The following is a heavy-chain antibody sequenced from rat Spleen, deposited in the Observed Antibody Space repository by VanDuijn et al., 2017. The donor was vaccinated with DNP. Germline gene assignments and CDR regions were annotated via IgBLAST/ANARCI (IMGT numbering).Heavy chain of an antibody. CDR2: IDSDGGKS. CDR1: GFTFSSYW. J-gene: IGHJ1*01. Sequence: EVQLVETGGGLVQPGRSLKLSCVASGFTFSSYWMYWIRQAPGKGLDWVASIDSDGGKSYYPDSVKGRFTISRDNAKSSLYLQMNSLKSEDTATYYCARGSSSIYWYFDFWGPGTMVTVSS. D-gene: IGHD1-2*01. V-gene: IGHV5-58*01. CDR3: ARGSSSIYWYFDF.